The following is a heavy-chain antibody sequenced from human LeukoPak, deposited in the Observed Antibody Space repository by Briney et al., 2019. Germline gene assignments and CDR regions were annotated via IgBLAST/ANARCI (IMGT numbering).Heavy chain of an antibody. CDR1: GGSISGYY. J-gene: IGHJ6*03. D-gene: IGHD2-21*02. V-gene: IGHV4-59*08. CDR2: MYYNGST. CDR3: ARHVTATQTYYYYYYYMDV. Sequence: SETLSLTCTVSGGSISGYYWTWIRQPPGKGLEWIGYMYYNGSTNYNPSLKSRVTISVDTSKNQFSLKLSSVTAADTAVYYCARHVTATQTYYYYYYYMDVWGKGTTVTISS.